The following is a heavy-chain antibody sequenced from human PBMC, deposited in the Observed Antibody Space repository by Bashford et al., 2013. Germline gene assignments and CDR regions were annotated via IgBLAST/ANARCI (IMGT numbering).Heavy chain of an antibody. CDR1: GFTFSSYG. CDR3: ARDNWSADYCSSMDSTNCRRLDS. D-gene: IGHD2-2*01. J-gene: IGHJ4*02. CDR2: IWYDGSKQ. Sequence: GGSLRLSCAASGFTFSSYGMHWVRQAPGKGLEWVAVIWYDGSKQYYADSVKGRFTISRDNSKNTLYLQMNSLRVDDTAVYYCARDNWSADYCSSMDSTNCRRLDSWGQGTLVTVSS. V-gene: IGHV3-33*01.